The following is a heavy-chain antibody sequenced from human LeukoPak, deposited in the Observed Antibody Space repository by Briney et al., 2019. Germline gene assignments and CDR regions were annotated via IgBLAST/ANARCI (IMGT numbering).Heavy chain of an antibody. CDR3: ARVTVTTEFDC. CDR1: GYTFTGYF. V-gene: IGHV1-2*02. D-gene: IGHD4-17*01. CDR2: INPNSGGT. Sequence: GASVKVSCKTSGYTFTGYFMHWVRQAPGQRLEWMGWINPNSGGTYYAQKFEGRVTLTRDTSISTAYMELSRLRSDDTAFYYCARVTVTTEFDCWGQGTLLTVSS. J-gene: IGHJ4*02.